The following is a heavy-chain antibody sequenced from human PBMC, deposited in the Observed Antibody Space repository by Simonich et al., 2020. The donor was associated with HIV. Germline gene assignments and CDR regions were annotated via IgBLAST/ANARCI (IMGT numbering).Heavy chain of an antibody. D-gene: IGHD6-13*01. CDR1: GFTFSSYS. CDR3: AKRLWNVAAAGDPFDY. V-gene: IGHV3-23*01. CDR2: IRVSGDIK. J-gene: IGHJ4*02. Sequence: EVQLLESGGGLVQPGGSLRLSCAASGFTFSSYSMSWVRQAPGKGLEWLETIRVSGDIKYYADSVKGRFTISRDNSKNTLYLQMNSLGAEDTAVYYCAKRLWNVAAAGDPFDYWGQGTLVTVSS.